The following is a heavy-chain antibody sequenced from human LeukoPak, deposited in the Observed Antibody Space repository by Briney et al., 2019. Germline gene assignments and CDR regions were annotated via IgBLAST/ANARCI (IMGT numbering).Heavy chain of an antibody. Sequence: SETLSPTCTVSGGSISSYYWSWIRQPAGKGLEWIGRIYTSGSTNYTPSLKSRVTMSVDTSKNQFSLKLSAVTAADTAVYYCASLGGSGVDYWGQGTLVTVSS. D-gene: IGHD3-10*01. CDR1: GGSISSYY. CDR2: IYTSGST. V-gene: IGHV4-4*07. J-gene: IGHJ4*02. CDR3: ASLGGSGVDY.